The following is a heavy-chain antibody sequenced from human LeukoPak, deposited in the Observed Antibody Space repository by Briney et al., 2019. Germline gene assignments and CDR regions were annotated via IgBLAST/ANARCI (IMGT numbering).Heavy chain of an antibody. D-gene: IGHD6-19*01. J-gene: IGHJ4*02. V-gene: IGHV1-18*01. CDR2: ISAYNGNT. Sequence: ASLKLSCKASGYTFTSYGISWVRQAPGQGLEWMGWISAYNGNTNYAQKLQGRVTMTTDTSTSTAYMELRSLRSDDTAVYYCARSRAVAGTSYFDYWGQGTLVTVSS. CDR1: GYTFTSYG. CDR3: ARSRAVAGTSYFDY.